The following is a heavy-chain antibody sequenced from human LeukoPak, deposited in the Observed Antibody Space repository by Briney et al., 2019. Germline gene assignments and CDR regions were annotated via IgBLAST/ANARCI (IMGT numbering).Heavy chain of an antibody. V-gene: IGHV1-69*01. CDR1: GGTLSSYV. D-gene: IGHD3-10*01. Sequence: SVKLSCKASGGTLSSYVISWVRQAPGQGLEWMGGIIPKCPTTIYTQQFQGRVTITADEFTSTAYMELSSLRSEDTAVYYCAREVKGSGSYYPPKRYNWFDPWGQGTLVSVSS. J-gene: IGHJ5*02. CDR2: IIPKCPTT. CDR3: AREVKGSGSYYPPKRYNWFDP.